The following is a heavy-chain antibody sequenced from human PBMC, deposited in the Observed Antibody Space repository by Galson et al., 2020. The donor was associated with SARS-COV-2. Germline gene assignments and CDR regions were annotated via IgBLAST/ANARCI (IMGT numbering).Heavy chain of an antibody. Sequence: TGGSLRLSCAASGFTFSSYGMPWVRQAPGKGLEWVAVIWYDGSNKYYADSEKGRFTISRDNSKNTLYLQMNSLRAEDRAVYYCARDLVGAQGEYLYDCWGQAALVTVSA. CDR3: ARDLVGAQGEYLYDC. D-gene: IGHD1-26*01. V-gene: IGHV3-33*01. CDR2: IWYDGSNK. J-gene: IGHJ4*02. CDR1: GFTFSSYG.